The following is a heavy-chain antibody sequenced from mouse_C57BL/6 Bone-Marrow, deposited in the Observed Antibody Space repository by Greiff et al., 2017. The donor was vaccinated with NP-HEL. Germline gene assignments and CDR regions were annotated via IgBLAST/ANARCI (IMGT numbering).Heavy chain of an antibody. V-gene: IGHV7-3*01. CDR2: IRNKANGYTT. J-gene: IGHJ2*01. CDR1: GFTFTDYY. CDR3: ARWGGVVACDY. D-gene: IGHD1-1*01. Sequence: EVHLVESGGGLVQPGGSLSLSCAASGFTFTDYYMSWVRQPPGKALEWLGFIRNKANGYTTEYSASVKGRFTISRDNSQSILYLQMNALRAEYSATYYCARWGGVVACDYWGQGTTLTVSS.